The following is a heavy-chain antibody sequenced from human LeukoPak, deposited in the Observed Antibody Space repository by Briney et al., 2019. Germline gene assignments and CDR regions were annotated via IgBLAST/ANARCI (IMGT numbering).Heavy chain of an antibody. CDR3: ASHPYKLVILGI. D-gene: IGHD2-15*01. CDR2: INPSGGST. V-gene: IGHV1-46*01. CDR1: GYTFTSYY. Sequence: ASVKVYCKASGYTFTSYYMHWVRQAPGQGLEWMGIINPSGGSTSYAQKFQGRVTMTRDTSTSTVYMELSSLRSEDTAVYYCASHPYKLVILGIWGQGTLVTVSS. J-gene: IGHJ4*02.